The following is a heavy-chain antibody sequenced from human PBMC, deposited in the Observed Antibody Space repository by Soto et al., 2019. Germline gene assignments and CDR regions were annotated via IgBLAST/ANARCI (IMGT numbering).Heavy chain of an antibody. Sequence: PSQTLSLTCAISGDSVSSNSAGWNWIRQSPSRGLEWLGRTYYRSKWYNDYAVSVKSRMTINADTSKNQFSLQVNSVTPEDTAVYYCAEDRAVGGTTGGMDVWGQGTTVTVSS. V-gene: IGHV6-1*01. CDR2: TYYRSKWYN. J-gene: IGHJ6*02. CDR1: GDSVSSNSAG. D-gene: IGHD1-26*01. CDR3: AEDRAVGGTTGGMDV.